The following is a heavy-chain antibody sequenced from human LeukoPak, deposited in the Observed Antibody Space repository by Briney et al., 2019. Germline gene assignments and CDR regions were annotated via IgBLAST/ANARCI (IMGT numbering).Heavy chain of an antibody. CDR3: AREGGRQWLVSGALDS. D-gene: IGHD6-19*01. CDR2: IYHGSA. V-gene: IGHV4-61*01. CDR1: DDSVSSSRYY. J-gene: IGHJ5*01. Sequence: PSETLSLTCTVSDDSVSSSRYYWTWIRQPPGKGLEWNGYIYHGSATYNPSLESRVTLSMDTSKNQYSLKMTSVTAADTAVYYCAREGGRQWLVSGALDSWGQGTLVTVSS.